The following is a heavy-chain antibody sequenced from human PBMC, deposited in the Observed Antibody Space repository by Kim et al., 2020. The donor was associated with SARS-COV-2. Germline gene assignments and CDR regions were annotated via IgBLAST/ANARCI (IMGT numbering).Heavy chain of an antibody. CDR1: GFTFSSYA. CDR2: ISGSGGST. D-gene: IGHD3-3*01. Sequence: GGSLRLSCAASGFTFSSYAMSWVRQAPGKGLEWVSAISGSGGSTYYADSVKGRFTISRDNSKNTLYLQMNSLRAEDTAVYYCAKYSDFRIFGGVYGMDVWGQGTTVTVSS. V-gene: IGHV3-23*01. CDR3: AKYSDFRIFGGVYGMDV. J-gene: IGHJ6*02.